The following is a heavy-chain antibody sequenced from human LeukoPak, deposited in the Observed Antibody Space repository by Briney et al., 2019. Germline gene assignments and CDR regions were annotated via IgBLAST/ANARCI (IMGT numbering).Heavy chain of an antibody. Sequence: GGSLRLSCAASGFTFSSYAMGWVRQAPGRGLEWVSAISGSGGSTYYADSVKGRFTISRDNSKNTLYLQMNSLRAEDTAVYYCAKGGFSSSMDIVATMDNFDYWGQGTLVTVSS. CDR1: GFTFSSYA. J-gene: IGHJ4*02. V-gene: IGHV3-23*01. D-gene: IGHD5-12*01. CDR2: ISGSGGST. CDR3: AKGGFSSSMDIVATMDNFDY.